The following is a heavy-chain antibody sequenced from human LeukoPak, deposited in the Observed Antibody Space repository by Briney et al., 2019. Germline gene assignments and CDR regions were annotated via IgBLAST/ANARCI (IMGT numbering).Heavy chain of an antibody. CDR1: GYTFTSYA. V-gene: IGHV1-3*01. Sequence: ASVKVSCKASGYTFTSYAMHWVRQAPGQRLEWMGWINAGNGNTKYSQKFRGRVTITRDTSASTAYMELSSLRSEDTAVYYCARVVGYCSSTSCGGRYGMDVWGQGTTVTVSS. J-gene: IGHJ6*02. CDR2: INAGNGNT. D-gene: IGHD2-2*01. CDR3: ARVVGYCSSTSCGGRYGMDV.